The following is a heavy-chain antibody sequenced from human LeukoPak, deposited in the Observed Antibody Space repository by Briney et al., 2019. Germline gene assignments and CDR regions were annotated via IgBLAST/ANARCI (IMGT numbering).Heavy chain of an antibody. CDR2: INPNSGGT. CDR1: GYTFTGYY. D-gene: IGHD1-26*01. CDR3: ARRAYAKEELAPPGWDY. J-gene: IGHJ4*02. Sequence: ASVKVSCKASGYTFTGYYMHWVRQAPGQGLEWMGWINPNSGGTNYAQKFQGRVTMTRDTSISTAYMELSRLRFEDTAVYYCARRAYAKEELAPPGWDYWGQGTLVTVSS. V-gene: IGHV1-2*02.